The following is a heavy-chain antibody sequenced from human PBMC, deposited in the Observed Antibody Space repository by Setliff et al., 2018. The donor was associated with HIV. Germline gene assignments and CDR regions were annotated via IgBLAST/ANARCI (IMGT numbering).Heavy chain of an antibody. D-gene: IGHD2-2*01. CDR2: IYYVGST. V-gene: IGHV4-39*07. J-gene: IGHJ4*02. CDR3: AKEGGYCSGTTCFGFDY. CDR1: GDSIRSRSFY. Sequence: PSETLSLTCNVSGDSIRSRSFYWAWIRQSPGERPEWIGTIYYVGSTYYNPSLSGRVTMSIDTSKDQFSLKLTSLTAADTAVYYCAKEGGYCSGTTCFGFDYWGQGTLVTVSS.